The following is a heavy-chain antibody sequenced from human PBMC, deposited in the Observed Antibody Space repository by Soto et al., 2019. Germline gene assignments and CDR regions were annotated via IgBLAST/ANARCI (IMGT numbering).Heavy chain of an antibody. CDR1: RVAFSKFI. CDR2: IIPVFGTA. J-gene: IGHJ4*02. D-gene: IGHD6-19*01. CDR3: AKMYSSGWKFSFDY. Sequence: SAKVSCKASRVAFSKFIVTLLRQAPGVGLEWVGGIIPVFGTANYAQKFQGRVTITADESTSTSYMEVNSLRAEDTAVYYCAKMYSSGWKFSFDYWGRGTLVTVSS. V-gene: IGHV1-69*13.